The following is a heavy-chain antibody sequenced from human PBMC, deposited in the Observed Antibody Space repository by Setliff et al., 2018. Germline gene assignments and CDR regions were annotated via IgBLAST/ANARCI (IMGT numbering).Heavy chain of an antibody. J-gene: IGHJ4*02. V-gene: IGHV5-10-1*01. Sequence: GESLKISCKASGYSFSNFWINWVRQLPGKGLEWMGRIEPTDSYTNYSPSFQGHVTISIDKSITTAYLHWSSLKALDTAMYYCTRGGYDSGVWGQGTLVTVSS. CDR3: TRGGYDSGV. CDR1: GYSFSNFW. D-gene: IGHD6-25*01. CDR2: IEPTDSYT.